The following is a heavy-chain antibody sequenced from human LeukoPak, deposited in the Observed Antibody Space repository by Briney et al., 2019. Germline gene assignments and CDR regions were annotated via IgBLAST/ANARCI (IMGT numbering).Heavy chain of an antibody. D-gene: IGHD1-1*01. J-gene: IGHJ4*02. V-gene: IGHV3-7*01. CDR3: APNSATGTIGY. Sequence: GGSLRLSCAASRFTFGSYWMSWVRQAPGKGLEWVANIKQDGSETYYVDSVKGRFTISRDNAKNSLYLQMNSLRAEDTAVYYCAPNSATGTIGYWGQGTLVTVSS. CDR2: IKQDGSET. CDR1: RFTFGSYW.